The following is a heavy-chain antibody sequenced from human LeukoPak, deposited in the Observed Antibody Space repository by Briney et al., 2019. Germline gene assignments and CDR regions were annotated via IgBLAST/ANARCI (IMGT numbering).Heavy chain of an antibody. Sequence: PSQTLSLTCTVSGDSISSSGSYWTWIRQPPGKGLEWIGYICHSGSTYYNPSLKSRVTISVDRSKNQFSLKLSSVTAADTAVYYCARDLRTVTTAGDAFDIWGQGTMVTVSS. CDR3: ARDLRTVTTAGDAFDI. J-gene: IGHJ3*02. D-gene: IGHD4-11*01. V-gene: IGHV4-30-2*01. CDR1: GDSISSSGSY. CDR2: ICHSGST.